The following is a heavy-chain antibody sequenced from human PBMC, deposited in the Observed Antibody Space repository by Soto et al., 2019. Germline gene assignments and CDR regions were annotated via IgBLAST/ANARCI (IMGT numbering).Heavy chain of an antibody. V-gene: IGHV3-74*01. J-gene: IGHJ4*02. Sequence: MLLVSKPPGKGLVWVSRINREGRTTSYADSVKGRFTISRDNAKNTLYLQMNSLRAEDTALYLCARVTMTTVAIDYRGQG. D-gene: IGHD4-17*01. CDR3: ARVTMTTVAIDY. CDR2: INREGRTT.